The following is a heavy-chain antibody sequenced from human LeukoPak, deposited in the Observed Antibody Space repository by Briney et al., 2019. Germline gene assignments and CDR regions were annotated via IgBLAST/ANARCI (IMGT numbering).Heavy chain of an antibody. Sequence: ASVKVSCKPSGYNFIDSFIHWVRQAPAQGLEWMGSVNPKNGANNYIDYLQARATMTSDTSISTAYMELRGLEFDDTAVYYCARFKAGILLWGQGALITVSS. J-gene: IGHJ4*02. CDR3: ARFKAGILL. CDR1: GYNFIDSF. V-gene: IGHV1-2*02. CDR2: VNPKNGAN. D-gene: IGHD6-13*01.